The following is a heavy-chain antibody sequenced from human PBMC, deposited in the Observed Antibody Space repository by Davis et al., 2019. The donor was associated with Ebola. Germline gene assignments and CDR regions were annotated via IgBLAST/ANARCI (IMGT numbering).Heavy chain of an antibody. D-gene: IGHD6-13*01. CDR3: ARDLRGIAAAGLYYYYYGMDV. Sequence: PGGSLRLSCGVFDFSIPNGHYWGWIRQPPGKGLEWIGSIYQGGVTHYNPSLESRVTISVDTSKNQFSLKLNSVTAADTAVYYCARDLRGIAAAGLYYYYYGMDVWGQGTTVTVSS. CDR2: IYQGGVT. V-gene: IGHV4-38-2*02. J-gene: IGHJ6*02. CDR1: DFSIPNGHY.